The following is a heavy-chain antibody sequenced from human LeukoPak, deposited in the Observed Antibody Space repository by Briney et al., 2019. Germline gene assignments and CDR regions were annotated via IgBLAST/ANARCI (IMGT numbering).Heavy chain of an antibody. D-gene: IGHD3-9*01. J-gene: IGHJ3*01. CDR2: IKSKSAGGTT. CDR1: GFTFTNTW. Sequence: GGSLRLSRAASGFTFTNTWMNWVRQAPGKGLEWVGRIKSKSAGGTTDYAAPVKGRFTISRDDSKNTLYLQMNSLKTEDTAVYYCARDWYHAFDFWGQGTMVTVSS. V-gene: IGHV3-15*07. CDR3: ARDWYHAFDF.